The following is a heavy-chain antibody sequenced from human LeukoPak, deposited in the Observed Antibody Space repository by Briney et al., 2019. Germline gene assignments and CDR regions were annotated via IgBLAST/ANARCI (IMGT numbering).Heavy chain of an antibody. CDR1: GYTFTSYD. V-gene: IGHV1-8*03. CDR2: MNPNSGNT. Sequence: ASVKVSCKASGYTFTSYDINWVRQATGQGLEWMGWMNPNSGNTGYAQKFQGRVTITRNTSISTAYMELSSLRSEDTAVYYCARGGSYNIPGGYWGQGTLVTVSS. J-gene: IGHJ4*02. D-gene: IGHD1-26*01. CDR3: ARGGSYNIPGGY.